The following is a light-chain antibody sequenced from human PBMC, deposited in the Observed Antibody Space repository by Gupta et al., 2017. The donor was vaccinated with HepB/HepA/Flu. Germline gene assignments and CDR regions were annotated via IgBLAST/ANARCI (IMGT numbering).Light chain of an antibody. CDR1: SSNIGAGYD. CDR2: GNN. J-gene: IGLJ1*01. V-gene: IGLV1-40*01. Sequence: QSELTQPPSVSGAPGQRVTISCTGRSSNIGAGYDVHWYQQLPGTAPKLLIYGNNNRPSGVPDRFSGSKSGTSASLAITGLQAEDEADYYCQSYDSSLSLYVFGTATKVTVL. CDR3: QSYDSSLSLYV.